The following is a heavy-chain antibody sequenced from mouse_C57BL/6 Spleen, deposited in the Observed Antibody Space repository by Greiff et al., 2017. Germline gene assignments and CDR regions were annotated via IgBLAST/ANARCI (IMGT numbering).Heavy chain of an antibody. V-gene: IGHV1-59*01. CDR1: GYTFTSYW. CDR3: GRRSYSNDGGARDD. J-gene: IGHJ4*01. Sequence: QVQLQQPGAELVRPGTSVKLSCKASGYTFTSYWMHWVKQRPGQGLEWIGVIDPSDSYTNYNQKFKGKATLTVDTSSSTADMQLSSLTSEDSAVYDGGRRSYSNDGGARDDWGQGTSVTVSA. CDR2: IDPSDSYT. D-gene: IGHD2-12*01.